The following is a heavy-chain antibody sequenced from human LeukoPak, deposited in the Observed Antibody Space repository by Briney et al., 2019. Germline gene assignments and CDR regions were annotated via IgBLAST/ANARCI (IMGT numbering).Heavy chain of an antibody. CDR3: ARDQSRYCSGGSCYQTDY. CDR2: INPNSGGT. Sequence: ASVKVSCKASGYTFTGYYMHWVRQAPGQGLEWMGWINPNSGGTNYALKFQGRVTMTRDTSISTAYMELSRLRSDDTAVYYCARDQSRYCSGGSCYQTDYWGQGTLVTVSS. CDR1: GYTFTGYY. D-gene: IGHD2-15*01. J-gene: IGHJ4*02. V-gene: IGHV1-2*02.